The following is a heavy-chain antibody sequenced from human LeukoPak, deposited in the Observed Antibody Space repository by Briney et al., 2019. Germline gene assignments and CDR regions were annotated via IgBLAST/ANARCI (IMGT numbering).Heavy chain of an antibody. CDR3: AKRVPYSSSSVSLDC. D-gene: IGHD6-6*01. CDR2: ISDTGSNT. CDR1: GFAFSTYG. J-gene: IGHJ4*02. Sequence: GGSLRLSCAASGFAFSTYGMTWLRQAPGKGLEWVSAISDTGSNTYYAYSVKGRSTISTENSKNTAYLQMTSMRAEDPPVYYCAKRVPYSSSSVSLDCWGQGTPVTVSS. V-gene: IGHV3-23*01.